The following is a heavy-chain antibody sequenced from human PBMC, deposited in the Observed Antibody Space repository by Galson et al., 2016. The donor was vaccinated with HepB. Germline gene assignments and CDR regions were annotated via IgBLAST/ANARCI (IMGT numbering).Heavy chain of an antibody. D-gene: IGHD4-23*01. V-gene: IGHV3-15*01. CDR1: GFTVSDAW. Sequence: SLRLSCAASGFTVSDAWMSWVRQAPGKGLEWVGRIKSKSSGGTTDYAAPVKDRFSISRDDSKNTLYLQMNSLKTEDTAVYYGRGAGGIFRPGQSSVYWGQGTLVTVSS. J-gene: IGHJ4*02. CDR2: IKSKSSGGTT. CDR3: RGAGGIFRPGQSSVY.